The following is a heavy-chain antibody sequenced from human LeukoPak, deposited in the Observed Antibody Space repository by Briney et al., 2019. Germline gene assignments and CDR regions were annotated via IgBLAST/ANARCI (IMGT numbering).Heavy chain of an antibody. Sequence: GGSLTLSCAASGLTFSSYEMNWVRQAPGKGLEWVSYISSSGSTIYYADSVNGRFTISSDTAKNSPHLQMNRMSADDTADYYCARETNDYFWGSYRSRNWFDPRGQGTLVIVSS. CDR1: GLTFSSYE. J-gene: IGHJ5*02. CDR2: ISSSGSTI. D-gene: IGHD3-16*02. CDR3: ARETNDYFWGSYRSRNWFDP. V-gene: IGHV3-48*03.